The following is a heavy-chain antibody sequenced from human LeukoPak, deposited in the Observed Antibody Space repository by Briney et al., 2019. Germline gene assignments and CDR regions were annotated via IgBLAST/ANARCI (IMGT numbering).Heavy chain of an antibody. V-gene: IGHV3-30*18. CDR3: AKDKARYGMDV. CDR1: GFTFSSYG. J-gene: IGHJ6*04. CDR2: ISYDGSNK. Sequence: GRSLRLSCAASGFTFSSYGMHWVRQAPGKGLEWVAVISYDGSNKYYADSVKGRFTISRDNSKNTLYLQMNSLRAEGTAVYYCAKDKARYGMDVWGKGTTVTVSS.